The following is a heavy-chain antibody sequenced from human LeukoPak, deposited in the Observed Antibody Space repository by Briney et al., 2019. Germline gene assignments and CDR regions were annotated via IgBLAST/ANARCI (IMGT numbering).Heavy chain of an antibody. CDR3: AKDRVPDGMWEIDS. CDR2: ITGNGGMI. Sequence: QPGGSVRLSCAGSGFTFRTYAMHCVPQAPGKGLVCVAGITGNGGMIRYADSVKGRFTISRDNSKNTLYLQMNSLRVEDTAVYYCAKDRVPDGMWEIDSWGQGAPVTVSS. J-gene: IGHJ4*02. D-gene: IGHD1-26*01. CDR1: GFTFRTYA. V-gene: IGHV3-23*01.